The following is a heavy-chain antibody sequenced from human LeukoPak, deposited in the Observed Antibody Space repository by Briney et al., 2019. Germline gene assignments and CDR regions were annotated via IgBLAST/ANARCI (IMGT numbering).Heavy chain of an antibody. CDR3: ARVIVATNTFDAFDI. J-gene: IGHJ3*02. V-gene: IGHV3-53*01. D-gene: IGHD5-12*01. Sequence: GGSLRLSCAASGLNVSSNYMSWVRQAPGKGLEWASILYGDGSTYYADSMKGRFIISRDNSKNTLYLQMNSLRVEDTAVYYCARVIVATNTFDAFDIWGQGTMVTVSS. CDR2: LYGDGST. CDR1: GLNVSSNY.